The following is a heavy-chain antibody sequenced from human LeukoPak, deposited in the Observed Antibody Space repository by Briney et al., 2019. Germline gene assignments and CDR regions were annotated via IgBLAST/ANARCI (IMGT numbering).Heavy chain of an antibody. Sequence: GGSLRLSCTGSGFTVSSSYMSWVRQTPGKGLEWVSVMYSGGTTYYADSVKGRFTISRDSSKNTVNLQMKSLRAEDTAVYYCARDRRDGYCLGHWGQGALVTVSS. D-gene: IGHD5-24*01. V-gene: IGHV3-66*01. CDR1: GFTVSSSY. CDR3: ARDRRDGYCLGH. CDR2: MYSGGTT. J-gene: IGHJ4*02.